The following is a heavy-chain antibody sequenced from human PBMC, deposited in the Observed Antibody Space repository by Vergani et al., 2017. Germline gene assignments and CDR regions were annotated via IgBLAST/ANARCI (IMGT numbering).Heavy chain of an antibody. Sequence: QVQLAESGGGRVQPGRSLRLSCAASGFSFSSHAIHWVRQAPGKGLEWVAVISNDGSKKYYADSVKGRFTISGDNSKNTLDLQMNSLRTQDTAVYYCAKAGSVTSGSLQYNFYMDVWGKGTTVTVS. V-gene: IGHV3-30*18. J-gene: IGHJ6*03. CDR2: ISNDGSKK. D-gene: IGHD3-10*01. CDR1: GFSFSSHA. CDR3: AKAGSVTSGSLQYNFYMDV.